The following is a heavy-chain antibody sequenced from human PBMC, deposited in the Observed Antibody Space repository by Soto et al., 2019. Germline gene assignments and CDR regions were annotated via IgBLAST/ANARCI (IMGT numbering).Heavy chain of an antibody. CDR1: GGTFSSYA. CDR3: ISGGRYIWGDYYYGMDV. CDR2: IIPIFGTA. Sequence: SVKVSCKASGGTFSSYAISWVRQAPGQGLEWMGGIIPIFGTANYAQKFQGRVTITADESTSTAYMELSSLRSEDTAVYYCISGGRYIWGDYYYGMDVWGQGTTVTVSS. D-gene: IGHD1-26*01. V-gene: IGHV1-69*13. J-gene: IGHJ6*02.